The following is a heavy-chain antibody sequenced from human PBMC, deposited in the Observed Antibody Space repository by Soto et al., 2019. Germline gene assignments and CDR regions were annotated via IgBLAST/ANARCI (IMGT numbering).Heavy chain of an antibody. CDR3: ARDLAPAARPDAFDI. CDR1: GFTFSTYS. D-gene: IGHD2-2*02. Sequence: EVQVVESGGGLVQPGGSLRLSCTGSGFTFSTYSMNWVRQAPGKGLEWVSYISSSGSSIDYRDSVKGRFTISRDNAKNSLYLQMNSMRDEDTAVYYCARDLAPAARPDAFDIWGQGTMVTVSS. CDR2: ISSSGSSI. J-gene: IGHJ3*02. V-gene: IGHV3-48*02.